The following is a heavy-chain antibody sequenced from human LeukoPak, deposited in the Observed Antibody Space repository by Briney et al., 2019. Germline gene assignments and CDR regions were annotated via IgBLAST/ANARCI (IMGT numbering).Heavy chain of an antibody. CDR2: IKSKTVGGTI. J-gene: IGHJ4*02. CDR1: GFIFSNAW. D-gene: IGHD4-23*01. CDR3: TTLRCTPLGGIGFDY. V-gene: IGHV3-15*01. Sequence: GGSLRLSCAASGFIFSNAWMTWVRQAPGKGLEWVGRIKSKTVGGTIDYAAPVKGRFTISRDDSRNTLYQQMISLKTEDTAVYYCTTLRCTPLGGIGFDYCGQGTLVTVSS.